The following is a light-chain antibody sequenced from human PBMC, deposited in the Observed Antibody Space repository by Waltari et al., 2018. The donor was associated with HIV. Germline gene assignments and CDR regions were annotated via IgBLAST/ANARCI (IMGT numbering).Light chain of an antibody. Sequence: SYVLAQPPSVSVAPGQTARITCGGTHIEIKTVHWYQQKPGQAPVLVVHDDSHRPSGIPERFSGSNSGNAATLTISRVEAGDEADYFCQVWDTSSDQGVFGGGTKLTVL. CDR1: HIEIKT. V-gene: IGLV3-21*02. CDR2: DDS. J-gene: IGLJ2*01. CDR3: QVWDTSSDQGV.